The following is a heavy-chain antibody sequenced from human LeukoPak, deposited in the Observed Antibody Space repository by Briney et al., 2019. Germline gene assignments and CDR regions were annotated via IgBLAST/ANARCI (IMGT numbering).Heavy chain of an antibody. CDR3: ARGGHSSSNYYYYMDV. CDR2: IIPIFGTA. CDR1: GGTFSSYA. Sequence: ASVKVSCKASGGTFSSYAISWVRQAPGQGLEWMGGIIPIFGTANYAQKFQGRVTITADKSTSTAYMELSSLRPEDTAVYYCARGGHSSSNYYYYMDVWGKGTTVTVSS. V-gene: IGHV1-69*06. D-gene: IGHD6-13*01. J-gene: IGHJ6*03.